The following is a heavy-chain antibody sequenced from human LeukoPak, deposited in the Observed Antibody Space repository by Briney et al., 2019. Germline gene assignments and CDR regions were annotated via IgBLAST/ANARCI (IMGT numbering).Heavy chain of an antibody. V-gene: IGHV3-23*01. Sequence: GGSLTLSCAASGFTFSSYAMSWDRPAPGKGLEWVSAISGSGGSTYYADSVKGRFTISRDNSKNTLYLQMNSLRAEDTAVYYCAKFEVVDDFWSGYRQDAFDIWGQGTMVTASS. CDR1: GFTFSSYA. J-gene: IGHJ3*02. D-gene: IGHD3-3*01. CDR2: ISGSGGST. CDR3: AKFEVVDDFWSGYRQDAFDI.